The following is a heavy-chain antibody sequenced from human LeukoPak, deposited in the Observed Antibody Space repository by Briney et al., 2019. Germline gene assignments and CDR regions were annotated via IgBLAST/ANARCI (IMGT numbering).Heavy chain of an antibody. J-gene: IGHJ4*02. D-gene: IGHD3-10*01. CDR3: ASLWNYGSGSYLDY. V-gene: IGHV4-39*02. Sequence: KASETLSLTCIVSGGSISSSSYYWGWIRQPPGKGLEWIGSISYSGSTYYNPSLKSRVTISVDTSKSHFSLKLSSVTAADTAVYYCASLWNYGSGSYLDYWGQGTLVTVSS. CDR1: GGSISSSSYY. CDR2: ISYSGST.